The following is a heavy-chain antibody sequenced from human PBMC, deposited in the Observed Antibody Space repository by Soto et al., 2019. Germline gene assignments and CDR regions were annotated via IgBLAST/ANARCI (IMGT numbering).Heavy chain of an antibody. J-gene: IGHJ4*02. CDR1: GFTFSSYA. CDR3: AKTPLYTVFYFDY. Sequence: PGGSLRLSCAASGFTFSSYAMRWVRHAPGKGLEWVSAISGSGGSTYYADSVKGRFAISRDNSKNTLYLQMNSLRAEDTAVYYCAKTPLYTVFYFDYWGQGTLVTVSS. CDR2: ISGSGGST. D-gene: IGHD4-17*01. V-gene: IGHV3-23*01.